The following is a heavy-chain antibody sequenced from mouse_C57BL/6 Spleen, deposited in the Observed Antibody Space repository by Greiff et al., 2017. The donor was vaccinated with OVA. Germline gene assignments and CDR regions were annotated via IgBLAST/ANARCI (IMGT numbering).Heavy chain of an antibody. D-gene: IGHD1-1*01. Sequence: EVKLEESGPGLVKPSQSLSLTCSVTGYSITSGYYWNWIRQFPGNQLEWMGNISYDGSNNYNPSLKKRISITRDTSKNQFFLKLNSVTTEDTATYGCARRGTVVVDYWGQGTTLTVSS. J-gene: IGHJ2*01. V-gene: IGHV3-6*01. CDR1: GYSITSGYY. CDR3: ARRGTVVVDY. CDR2: ISYDGSN.